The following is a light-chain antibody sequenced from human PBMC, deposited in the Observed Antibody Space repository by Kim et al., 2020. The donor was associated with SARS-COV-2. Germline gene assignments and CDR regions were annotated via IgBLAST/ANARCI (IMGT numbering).Light chain of an antibody. V-gene: IGKV3-20*01. CDR1: RSVVSSY. CDR3: HQYGSSPRP. Sequence: EIVLTQSPGTLSLSPGERASLSCRASRSVVSSYLAWYQMKPGLAPRLLIYDASSRATGIPDRFSGSGSGTDFTLTISRLEPEDFAVYYCHQYGSSPRPFGHGTQVDIK. CDR2: DAS. J-gene: IGKJ1*01.